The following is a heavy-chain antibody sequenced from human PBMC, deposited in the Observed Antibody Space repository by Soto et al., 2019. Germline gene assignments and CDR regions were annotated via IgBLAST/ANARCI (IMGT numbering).Heavy chain of an antibody. CDR1: GGSISSGDYY. Sequence: SETLSLTCTVSGGSISSGDYYWSWIRKPPGKGLEWIGYIYYSGSTYYNPSLKSRVTISVDTSKNQFSLRLSSVTAADTAVYYCARSVDYYDSSGYYRYNWFDPWGQGTLVTVS. CDR3: ARSVDYYDSSGYYRYNWFDP. D-gene: IGHD3-22*01. CDR2: IYYSGST. V-gene: IGHV4-30-4*01. J-gene: IGHJ5*02.